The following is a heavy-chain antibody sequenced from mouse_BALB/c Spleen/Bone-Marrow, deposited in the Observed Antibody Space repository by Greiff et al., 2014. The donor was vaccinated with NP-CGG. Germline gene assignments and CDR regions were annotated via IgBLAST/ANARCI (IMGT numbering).Heavy chain of an antibody. V-gene: IGHV4-1*02. D-gene: IGHD1-1*01. CDR3: ERQGCYGRIDY. J-gene: IGHJ2*01. Sequence: EVQLVESGGGLVQPGGSLKLSCAASGFDFSRYWMSWVRQAPGKGLKWIGEINPDSSTINYTPSLKDKFIISRDNAKNTLYLQMSKVRSENTALYYCERQGCYGRIDYWGQGTTLTVSS. CDR1: GFDFSRYW. CDR2: INPDSSTI.